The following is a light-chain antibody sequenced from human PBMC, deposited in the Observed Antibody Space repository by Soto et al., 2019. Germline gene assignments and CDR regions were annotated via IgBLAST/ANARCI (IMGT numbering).Light chain of an antibody. CDR2: DVS. CDR1: SSDVGGHNY. Sequence: QSALTQPASVSGSPGQSITISCTGTSSDVGGHNYVSWYQQHPGKAPKLMIYDVSKRPSGVPDRFSGSKSGNTASLTISGLQAEDEADYYCCSYAGSYTLVFGGGTQLTVL. V-gene: IGLV2-11*01. J-gene: IGLJ2*01. CDR3: CSYAGSYTLV.